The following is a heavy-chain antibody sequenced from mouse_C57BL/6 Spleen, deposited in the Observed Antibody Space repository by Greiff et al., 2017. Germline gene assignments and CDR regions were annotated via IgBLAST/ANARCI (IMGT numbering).Heavy chain of an antibody. V-gene: IGHV1-82*01. Sequence: VKLQESGPELVKPGASVKISCKASGYAFSSSWMNWVKQRPGKGLEWIGRIYPGDGDTNYNGKFKGKATLTADKSSSTAYMQLSSLTSEDAAVYFCARNEHRFAYWGQGTLVTVSA. CDR2: IYPGDGDT. J-gene: IGHJ3*01. CDR3: ARNEHRFAY. CDR1: GYAFSSSW.